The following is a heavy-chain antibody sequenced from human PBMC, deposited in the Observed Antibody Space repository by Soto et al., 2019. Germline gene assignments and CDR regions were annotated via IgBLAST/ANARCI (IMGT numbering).Heavy chain of an antibody. CDR2: IFPYYNAL. J-gene: IGHJ4*02. Sequence: QAQVVQSGAAVRKPGSSVKLSCKASEGNFNSYAIAWVRQAPGQGLEWMGGIFPYYNALNYAQKLQDRVTITADVSTNTVYMELSSLRSDDTAVYFCASGASRWYPYFFDSWAQGTLVTVSS. D-gene: IGHD6-13*01. CDR1: EGNFNSYA. V-gene: IGHV1-69*01. CDR3: ASGASRWYPYFFDS.